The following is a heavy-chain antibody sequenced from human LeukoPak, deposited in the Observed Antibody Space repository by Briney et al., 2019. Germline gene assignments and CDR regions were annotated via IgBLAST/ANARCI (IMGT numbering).Heavy chain of an antibody. V-gene: IGHV3-7*01. D-gene: IGHD1-14*01. CDR3: VKDNPLDY. CDR1: GFTFSRYW. Sequence: GGSLRLSCASSGFTFSRYWMSWVRQAPGKGLEWVANIKQDGSEKYYVDSVKDRFTISRDNANNSLYLHINSLRAEDTAVYYCVKDNPLDYWGQGTLVIVSS. J-gene: IGHJ4*02. CDR2: IKQDGSEK.